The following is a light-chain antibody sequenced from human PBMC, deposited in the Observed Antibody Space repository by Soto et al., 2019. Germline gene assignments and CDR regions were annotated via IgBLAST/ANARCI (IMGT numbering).Light chain of an antibody. Sequence: QSALTQPRSVSGSPGQSVTISCTGTSSDVGGYNYVSWYQQHPGKAPKLMIYDVSKRPSGVPDRFSGSKSGNTASLTISGLHAEDEADYYCCSYAGSYTNGVFGGGTKVTVL. CDR1: SSDVGGYNY. V-gene: IGLV2-11*01. CDR3: CSYAGSYTNGV. J-gene: IGLJ3*02. CDR2: DVS.